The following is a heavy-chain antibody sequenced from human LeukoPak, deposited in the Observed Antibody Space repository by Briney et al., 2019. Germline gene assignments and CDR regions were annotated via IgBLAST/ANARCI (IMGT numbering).Heavy chain of an antibody. Sequence: PSETLSLTCTVSGGSISSYYWSWIRQPPGKGLEWIGYIYYSGSTNYNPSLKSRVTISVDTSKNQFSLKLSSVTAADTAVYYCARVALGGYYGSGSYLGGVAYYFDYWGQGTLVTVPS. CDR3: ARVALGGYYGSGSYLGGVAYYFDY. CDR2: IYYSGST. CDR1: GGSISSYY. D-gene: IGHD3-10*01. V-gene: IGHV4-59*01. J-gene: IGHJ4*02.